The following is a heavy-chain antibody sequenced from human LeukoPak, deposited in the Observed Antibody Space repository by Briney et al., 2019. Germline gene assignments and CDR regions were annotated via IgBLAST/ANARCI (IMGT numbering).Heavy chain of an antibody. CDR1: GGPFSGYY. CDR2: IYYSGST. Sequence: PSETLSLTCAVYGGPFSGYYWSWIRQPPGKGLEWIGYIYYSGSTYYNPSLKSRVTMSVDTSKNQFSLKLSSVTAADTAVFYCARDRSGIAADWGQGILVTVSS. J-gene: IGHJ4*02. V-gene: IGHV4-30-4*08. D-gene: IGHD6-25*01. CDR3: ARDRSGIAAD.